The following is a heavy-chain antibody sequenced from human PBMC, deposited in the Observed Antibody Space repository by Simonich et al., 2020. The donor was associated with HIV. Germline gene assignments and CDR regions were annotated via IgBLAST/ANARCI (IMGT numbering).Heavy chain of an antibody. CDR1: GFTFDDYA. CDR2: ISWNSGSI. CDR3: AKDKGAYYGSGSPVY. V-gene: IGHV3-9*01. Sequence: EVQLVESGGGLVQPGRSLRLSCAASGFTFDDYAMHWVRQAPGKVWGCVSGISWNSGSIGYADSVKGRFTISRDNAKNSLYLQMNSLRAEDTALYYCAKDKGAYYGSGSPVYWGQGTLVTVSS. D-gene: IGHD3-10*01. J-gene: IGHJ4*02.